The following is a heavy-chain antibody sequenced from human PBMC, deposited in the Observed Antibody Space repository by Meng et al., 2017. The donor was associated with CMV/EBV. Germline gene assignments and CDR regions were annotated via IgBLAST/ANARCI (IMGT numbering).Heavy chain of an antibody. V-gene: IGHV3-53*01. CDR2: IYSGGST. Sequence: GGSLRLSCAASGFTFSNAWMCWVRQAPGKGLEWVSVIYSGGSTYYADSVKGRFTISRDNTRNTLYLQMNSLRAEDTAVYYCSYGGGYWGQGTLVTVSS. D-gene: IGHD3-10*01. CDR3: SYGGGY. CDR1: GFTFSNAW. J-gene: IGHJ4*02.